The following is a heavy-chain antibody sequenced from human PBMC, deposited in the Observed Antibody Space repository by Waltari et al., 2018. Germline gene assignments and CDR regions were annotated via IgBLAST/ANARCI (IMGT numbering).Heavy chain of an antibody. D-gene: IGHD5-12*01. CDR2: IYTSGST. V-gene: IGHV4-61*09. CDR3: AKRGYSGYDSYYYYGMDV. Sequence: QVQLQESGPGLVKPSQTLSLTCTVSGGSTSSGSYYWSWIRTPAGKGLEWIGYIYTSGSTNYNPSLKSRVTISVDTSKNQFSLKLSSVTAADTAVYYCAKRGYSGYDSYYYYGMDVWGQGTTVTVSS. CDR1: GGSTSSGSYY. J-gene: IGHJ6*02.